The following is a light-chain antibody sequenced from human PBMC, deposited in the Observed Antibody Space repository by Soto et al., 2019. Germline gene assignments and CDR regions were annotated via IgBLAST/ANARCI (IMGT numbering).Light chain of an antibody. J-gene: IGKJ5*01. CDR2: GAS. CDR3: QQYNGWTIT. Sequence: EIVLTQSPGTLSLSAGERATLSCRASQSVGSEYLAWYQQKPGQAPRILIFGASGRATGIPDRFSGSGSGTDFTLTISSLQYEDFAVYYGQQYNGWTITFGQGTRLEIK. V-gene: IGKV3-20*01. CDR1: QSVGSEY.